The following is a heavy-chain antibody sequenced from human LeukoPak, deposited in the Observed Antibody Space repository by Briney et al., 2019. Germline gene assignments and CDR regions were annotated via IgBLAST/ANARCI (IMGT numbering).Heavy chain of an antibody. CDR2: IYYSGST. D-gene: IGHD3-22*01. CDR1: GCSISSYY. J-gene: IGHJ4*02. Sequence: SETLSLTCTVSGCSISSYYWSWIRQPPGKGLEWIGYIYYSGSTNYNPSLKSRVTISVDTSKNQFSLKLSSVTAADTAVYYCARYFHYYDSSGYYSRFDYWGQGTLVTVSS. CDR3: ARYFHYYDSSGYYSRFDY. V-gene: IGHV4-59*01.